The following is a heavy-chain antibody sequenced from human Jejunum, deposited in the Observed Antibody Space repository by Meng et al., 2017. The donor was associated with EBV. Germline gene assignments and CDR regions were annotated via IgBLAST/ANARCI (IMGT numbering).Heavy chain of an antibody. Sequence: LLVQSATEVTEPGASVKVSCKASGYTLSDFGITWVRQVPGQGLEWMGWTSTDNGNTNSAQKFQGRVTMTTDTSTSTAYMELRSLRSDDTAIYYCARCGAAVTMYCDWGGQGTVVTVS. CDR1: GYTLSDFG. CDR2: TSTDNGNT. J-gene: IGHJ4*02. CDR3: ARCGAAVTMYCDW. V-gene: IGHV1-18*04. D-gene: IGHD4-17*01.